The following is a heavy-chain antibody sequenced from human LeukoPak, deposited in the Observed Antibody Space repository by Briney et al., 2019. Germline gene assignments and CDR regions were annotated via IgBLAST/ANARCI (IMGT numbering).Heavy chain of an antibody. CDR2: INPNSGGT. CDR3: ARVVGGGGYELWY. CDR1: GYTFTGYY. J-gene: IGHJ4*02. D-gene: IGHD5-12*01. V-gene: IGHV1-2*02. Sequence: ASVTVSCKASGYTFTGYYMHWVRQAPGQGLEWMGWINPNSGGTNYAQKFQGRVTMTRDTSISTAYMELSRLRSDDTAVYYCARVVGGGGYELWYWGQGTLVTVSS.